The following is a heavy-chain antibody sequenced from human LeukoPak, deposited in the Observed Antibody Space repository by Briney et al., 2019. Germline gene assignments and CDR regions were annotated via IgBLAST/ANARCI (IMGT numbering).Heavy chain of an antibody. CDR3: TTDWAADFAAFDI. V-gene: IGHV3-15*01. CDR2: LKSKIDGGTT. Sequence: GGSPRLSCAGSGLTFSNAWMSWVRQAPGKGLEWVGRLKSKIDGGTTDYAAPVKGRFSISRDDSRNTLYLQMNSLKTEDTAVYYCTTDWAADFAAFDIWGQ. J-gene: IGHJ3*02. D-gene: IGHD3-16*01. CDR1: GLTFSNAW.